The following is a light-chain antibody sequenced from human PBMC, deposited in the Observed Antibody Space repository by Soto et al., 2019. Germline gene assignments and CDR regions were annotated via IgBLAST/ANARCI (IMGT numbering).Light chain of an antibody. J-gene: IGLJ1*01. CDR2: SNN. Sequence: QSVLTQPPSASGTPGQRVTISCSGSSSNIGSNTVNWYQQLPGTAPKLLIYSNNQWPSGVPDRFSGSKSGTSASLAISGLQSEDEADYYCAAWDDSLNVNSVFGTGTKVTVL. CDR1: SSNIGSNT. CDR3: AAWDDSLNVNSV. V-gene: IGLV1-44*01.